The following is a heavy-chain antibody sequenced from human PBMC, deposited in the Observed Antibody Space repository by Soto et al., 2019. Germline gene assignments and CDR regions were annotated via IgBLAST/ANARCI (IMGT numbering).Heavy chain of an antibody. Sequence: RASVKVSCKASGYTFTGYYMHWVRLAPGQGLEWMGIIYPGDSDTRYSPSFQGQVTISADKSISTAYLQWSSLKASDTAMYYCARLNVGYCSSTSCYTYYFDYWGQGTLVTVSS. CDR2: IYPGDSDT. V-gene: IGHV5-51*01. D-gene: IGHD2-2*03. J-gene: IGHJ4*02. CDR3: ARLNVGYCSSTSCYTYYFDY. CDR1: GYTFTGYY.